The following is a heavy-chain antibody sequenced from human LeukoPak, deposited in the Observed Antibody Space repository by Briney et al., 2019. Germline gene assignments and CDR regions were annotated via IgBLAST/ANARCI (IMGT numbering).Heavy chain of an antibody. Sequence: PGGSLRLSCASSGVTFDDYGMSWVRQAPWKGLEWVSGINWNGGSTGYADPVKGRFTISRDNAKNSLYLQMNSLRAEDTALYYCARDGYYYDSSGFQFDYWGQGTLVTVSS. CDR1: GVTFDDYG. V-gene: IGHV3-20*04. CDR3: ARDGYYYDSSGFQFDY. D-gene: IGHD3-22*01. CDR2: INWNGGST. J-gene: IGHJ4*02.